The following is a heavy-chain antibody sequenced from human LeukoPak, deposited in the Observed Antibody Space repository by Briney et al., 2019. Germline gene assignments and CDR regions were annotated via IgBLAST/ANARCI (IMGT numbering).Heavy chain of an antibody. CDR3: ARTYYYGSGRSYFMDV. V-gene: IGHV4-38-2*02. Sequence: PSETLSLTCTVSGYSISSGYYWGWIRQPPGKGLEWIGSIYHSGSTYYNPSLKSRVTISVDTSKNQFSLKLSSVTAADTAMYYCARTYYYGSGRSYFMDVWGKGTTVTVSS. J-gene: IGHJ6*03. CDR2: IYHSGST. D-gene: IGHD3-10*01. CDR1: GYSISSGYY.